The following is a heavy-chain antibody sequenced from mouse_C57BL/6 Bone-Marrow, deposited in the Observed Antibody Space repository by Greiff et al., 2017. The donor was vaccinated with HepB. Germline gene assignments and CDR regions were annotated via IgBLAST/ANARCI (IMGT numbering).Heavy chain of an antibody. J-gene: IGHJ3*01. CDR2: ISSGGSYT. Sequence: VQLKESGGDLVKPGGSLKLSCAASGFTFSSYGMSWVRQTPDKRLEWVATISSGGSYTYYPDSVKGRFTISRDNAKNTLYLQMSSLKSEDTAMYYCAGYDGYYSFAYWGQGTLVTVSA. D-gene: IGHD2-3*01. CDR1: GFTFSSYG. CDR3: AGYDGYYSFAY. V-gene: IGHV5-6*01.